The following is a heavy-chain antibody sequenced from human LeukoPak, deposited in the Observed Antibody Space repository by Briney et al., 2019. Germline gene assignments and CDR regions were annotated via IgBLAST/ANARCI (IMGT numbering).Heavy chain of an antibody. CDR1: GYTFTGYY. J-gene: IGHJ5*02. CDR2: INSNSGGT. CDR3: ARGSEVLRFLEWLSVAP. D-gene: IGHD3-3*01. V-gene: IGHV1-2*02. Sequence: APVKVSCKTSGYTFTGYYMHCVRQAPGQGLEWMGWINSNSGGTNYAQKFQGRVTMTRDTSISTAYMELSRLRSDDTAVYYCARGSEVLRFLEWLSVAPWGQGTLVTVSS.